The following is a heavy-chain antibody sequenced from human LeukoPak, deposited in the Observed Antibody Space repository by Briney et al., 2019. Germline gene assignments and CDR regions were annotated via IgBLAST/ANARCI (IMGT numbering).Heavy chain of an antibody. CDR2: IYYSGST. D-gene: IGHD6-19*01. CDR3: ARVIVRIAVAGTNSWFDP. V-gene: IGHV4-59*01. CDR1: GGSISSYY. Sequence: SETLSLTCTVSGGSISSYYWSWIRQPPGKGLEWIGYIYYSGSTNYNPPLKSRVTISVDTSKNQFSLKLSSVTAADTAVYYCARVIVRIAVAGTNSWFDPWGQGTLVTVSS. J-gene: IGHJ5*02.